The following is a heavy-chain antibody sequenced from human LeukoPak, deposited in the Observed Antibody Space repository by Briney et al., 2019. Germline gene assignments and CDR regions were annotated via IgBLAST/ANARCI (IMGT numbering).Heavy chain of an antibody. CDR3: AILGSGWSFDY. CDR2: IWYDGSEK. J-gene: IGHJ4*02. D-gene: IGHD6-19*01. Sequence: GRSLRLSRAASLFTHSNYGMDWVRQAPARGLEWVVVIWYDGSEKYYADSVQDGFTIYRDKSQNTVYLQMNRLRDEDTPLYYCAILGSGWSFDYWGQETPVSVSS. CDR1: LFTHSNYG. V-gene: IGHV3-33*01.